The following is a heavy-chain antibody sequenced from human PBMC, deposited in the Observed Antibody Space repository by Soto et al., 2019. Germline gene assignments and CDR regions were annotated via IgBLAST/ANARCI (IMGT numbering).Heavy chain of an antibody. D-gene: IGHD2-2*01. CDR3: ASSWPAVLNGFYYPDMDV. J-gene: IGHJ6*02. CDR2: INHSGDT. CDR1: SASFGVDY. Sequence: ETRSLTCPIDSASFGVDYFSCIRQPAGKGRDWNGEINHSGDTNYNPSLKSRVTISVDTSNIQCSLKLNSVTAADTAVYFCASSWPAVLNGFYYPDMDVWGQGTTVTVSS. V-gene: IGHV4-34*01.